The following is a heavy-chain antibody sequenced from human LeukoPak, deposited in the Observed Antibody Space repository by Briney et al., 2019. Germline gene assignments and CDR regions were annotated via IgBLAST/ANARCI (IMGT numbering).Heavy chain of an antibody. D-gene: IGHD1-7*01. J-gene: IGHJ4*02. CDR3: ATWNYATGGFDY. Sequence: PSETLSLTCTVSGGSIRSYYWSWIRQPPGKGLEWIGYIYYSGSTNYSPSLKSRVTISADTSKNHFPLKLSSVTAADTAVYYCATWNYATGGFDYWGQGTLVTVSS. CDR2: IYYSGST. CDR1: GGSIRSYY. V-gene: IGHV4-59*01.